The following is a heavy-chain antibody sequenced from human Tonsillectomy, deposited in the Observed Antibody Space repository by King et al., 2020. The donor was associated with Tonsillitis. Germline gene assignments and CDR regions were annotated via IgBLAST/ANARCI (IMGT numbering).Heavy chain of an antibody. CDR2: ISGSGAST. CDR1: GFTFSSYA. D-gene: IGHD3-22*01. J-gene: IGHJ6*02. CDR3: AKDWYYDSSGYYYYGMDV. Sequence: VQLVESGGGLVQPGGSLRLSCPASGFTFSSYAMSWVRQAPGKGLEWVSGISGSGASTYYADSVKGRFTISRDNSKNTLYLQMNSLRAEDTAVYYCAKDWYYDSSGYYYYGMDVWGQGTTVTVSS. V-gene: IGHV3-23*04.